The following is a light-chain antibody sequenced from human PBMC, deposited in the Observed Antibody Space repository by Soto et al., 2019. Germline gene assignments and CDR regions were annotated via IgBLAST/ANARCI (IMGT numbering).Light chain of an antibody. CDR1: QSVSTN. J-gene: IGKJ2*01. V-gene: IGKV3-15*01. CDR2: GAS. Sequence: EIVMTQSPATLSVSPGEGATLSCKASQSVSTNLAWYQQKPGQAPRLLIHGASSRATGVPDRFRGSGSGTDFTLAISSLQYEDFAVYYCQQYNTWPPYTFGPGTKLEMK. CDR3: QQYNTWPPYT.